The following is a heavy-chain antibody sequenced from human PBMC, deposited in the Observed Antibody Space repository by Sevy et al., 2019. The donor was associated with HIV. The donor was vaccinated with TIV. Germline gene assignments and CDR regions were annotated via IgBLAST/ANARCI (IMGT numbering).Heavy chain of an antibody. D-gene: IGHD3-16*01. J-gene: IGHJ6*03. CDR1: GFTFSGSA. CDR2: IRSKANSYAT. Sequence: GGSLRLSCAASGFTFSGSAMHWVRQASGKGLEWVGRIRSKANSYATAYAASVKGRFTISRDDSKNTAYLQMNSLKTEDTAVYYCTRHTFGDRSVYYYYYYMDVWGKGTTVTVSS. CDR3: TRHTFGDRSVYYYYYYMDV. V-gene: IGHV3-73*01.